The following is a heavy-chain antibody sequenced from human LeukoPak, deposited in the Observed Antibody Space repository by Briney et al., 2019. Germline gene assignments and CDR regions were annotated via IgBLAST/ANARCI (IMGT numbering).Heavy chain of an antibody. D-gene: IGHD1-26*01. V-gene: IGHV3-30-3*01. J-gene: IGHJ4*02. Sequence: GGSLRLSCAASGFTFSSYAMHWVRQAPGKGLEWVAVISYDGSNKYYADSVKGRFTISRDNSKNTLYLQMNSLRAEDTAVYYCASNQGEWELPNYWGQGTLVTVSS. CDR2: ISYDGSNK. CDR3: ASNQGEWELPNY. CDR1: GFTFSSYA.